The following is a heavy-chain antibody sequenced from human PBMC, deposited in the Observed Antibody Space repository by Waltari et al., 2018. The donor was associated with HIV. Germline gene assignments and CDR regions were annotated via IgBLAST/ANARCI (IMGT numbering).Heavy chain of an antibody. V-gene: IGHV3-7*01. D-gene: IGHD6-19*01. Sequence: EVQLVESGGGLVQPGGSLRLSCAASGFTFNRYWMTWVRQAPGKGLEWVANIKQDGSDKYYVDSAKGRFTISRDNAKNSLYLQMNSLRAEDTAVYYCARDWITSGRLDTFDIWGQGTMVTVSS. CDR1: GFTFNRYW. CDR2: IKQDGSDK. J-gene: IGHJ3*02. CDR3: ARDWITSGRLDTFDI.